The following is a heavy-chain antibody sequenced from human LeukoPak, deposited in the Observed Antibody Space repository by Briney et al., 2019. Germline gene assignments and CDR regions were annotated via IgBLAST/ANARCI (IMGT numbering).Heavy chain of an antibody. Sequence: PGGSLRLSCAASGFTFSNYWMHWVRQAPGKGLVWVSRINSDGINTSYADSVKGRFTISRDNAKNTLYLQMNSLRAEDTAVYYCARGRRYNWKGDYFDYWGQGTLVTVSS. CDR1: GFTFSNYW. J-gene: IGHJ4*02. V-gene: IGHV3-74*01. D-gene: IGHD1-1*01. CDR3: ARGRRYNWKGDYFDY. CDR2: INSDGINT.